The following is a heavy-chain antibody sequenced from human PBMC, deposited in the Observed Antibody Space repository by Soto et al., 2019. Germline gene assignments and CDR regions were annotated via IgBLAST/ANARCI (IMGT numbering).Heavy chain of an antibody. CDR2: MNPNSGNT. CDR3: ASPARNYDFWSGYSFDI. D-gene: IGHD3-3*01. Sequence: ASVKVSCKASGYAFTSYDINWVRQATGQGLEWMGWMNPNSGNTGYAQKFQGRVTMTRNTSISTAYMELSSLRSEDTAVYYCASPARNYDFWSGYSFDIWGQGTMVTVSS. CDR1: GYAFTSYD. V-gene: IGHV1-8*01. J-gene: IGHJ3*02.